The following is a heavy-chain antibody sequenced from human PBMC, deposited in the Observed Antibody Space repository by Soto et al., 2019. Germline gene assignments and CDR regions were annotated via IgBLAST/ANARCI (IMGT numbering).Heavy chain of an antibody. D-gene: IGHD1-26*01. V-gene: IGHV3-21*01. CDR3: ARDRSGSYPSY. CDR1: GFTFSSYS. J-gene: IGHJ4*02. CDR2: ISSSSSYI. Sequence: EVQLVESGGGLVKPGGSLRLSCAASGFTFSSYSMNWVRQAPGKGLEWVSSISSSSSYIYYADSVKGRVTSSRDNAKNSLDLQMNSLRAEDTAVYYCARDRSGSYPSYWGQGTLVNVSS.